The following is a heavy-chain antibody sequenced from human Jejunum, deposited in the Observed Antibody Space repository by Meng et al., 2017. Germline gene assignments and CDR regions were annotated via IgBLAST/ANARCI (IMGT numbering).Heavy chain of an antibody. D-gene: IGHD5-18*01. V-gene: IGHV4-61*08. Sequence: QGPAQQSGPGLGRPSVTPALTCTESGGPVSSGGYYWNWIRQPPGKGLEYIGHIDSRGNTRYNPSLRSRVTISVDTSKNQFSLILTSVTAADTAVYYCVRGPDKAKSAYWGPGTLVTVSS. CDR2: IDSRGNT. CDR1: GGPVSSGGYY. CDR3: VRGPDKAKSAY. J-gene: IGHJ4*02.